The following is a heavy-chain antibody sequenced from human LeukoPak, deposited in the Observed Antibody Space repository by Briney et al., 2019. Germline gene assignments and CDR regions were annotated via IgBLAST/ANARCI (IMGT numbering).Heavy chain of an antibody. CDR3: AKARDSSGYYGLDY. CDR2: ISWNSGSI. CDR1: GFTFDDYA. Sequence: PGGSLRLSCAASGFTFDDYAMHWVRQAPGKGLEWVSGISWNSGSIGYADSVKGRFTISRDNAKNSLYLQMNSLGAEDTALYYCAKARDSSGYYGLDYWGQGTLVTVSS. V-gene: IGHV3-9*01. D-gene: IGHD3-22*01. J-gene: IGHJ4*02.